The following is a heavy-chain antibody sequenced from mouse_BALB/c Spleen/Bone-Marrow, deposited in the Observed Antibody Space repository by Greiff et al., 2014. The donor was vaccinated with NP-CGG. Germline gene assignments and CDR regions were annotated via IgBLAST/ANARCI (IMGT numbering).Heavy chain of an antibody. CDR3: SRGRRDALDY. CDR1: GYTFTSYY. V-gene: IGHV1S81*02. CDR2: INPSNGGT. Sequence: QVQLQQPGAELVKPGASVKLSCKASGYTFTSYYMYWVKQRPGQGLEWFGEINPSNGGTNFNEKFKNKATLTVDKSSSTAYMQLSSLTSEDSAVCYCSRGRRDALDYWGQGTSVTVSS. J-gene: IGHJ4*01.